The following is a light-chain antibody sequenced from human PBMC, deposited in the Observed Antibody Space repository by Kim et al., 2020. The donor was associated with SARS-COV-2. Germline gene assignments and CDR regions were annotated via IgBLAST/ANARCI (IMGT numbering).Light chain of an antibody. CDR2: AAS. Sequence: DIQMTQSPSSLSASVGDRVTITCRASRGIRNYLNWYRQEPGKAPKLLIFAASTLQSGVPARFSGSGSGTDFTLTISSLQPEDFATYYCQQSYDSPPWTFGQGTKVEI. CDR3: QQSYDSPPWT. CDR1: RGIRNY. J-gene: IGKJ1*01. V-gene: IGKV1-39*01.